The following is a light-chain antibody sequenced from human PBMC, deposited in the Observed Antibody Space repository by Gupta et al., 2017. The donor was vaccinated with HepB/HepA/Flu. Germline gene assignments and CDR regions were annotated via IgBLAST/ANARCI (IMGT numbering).Light chain of an antibody. CDR1: QSVSSSF. Sequence: EIVLTQSPGTLSLSPGESATLSCRATQSVSSSFLAWYQQKPGLAPRRLIYGASRRATGIPDRFSGSGSGTDFTLTISRLEPEDFAVFYCQQYGSSPLTFGQGTRVEIK. J-gene: IGKJ1*01. V-gene: IGKV3-20*01. CDR3: QQYGSSPLT. CDR2: GAS.